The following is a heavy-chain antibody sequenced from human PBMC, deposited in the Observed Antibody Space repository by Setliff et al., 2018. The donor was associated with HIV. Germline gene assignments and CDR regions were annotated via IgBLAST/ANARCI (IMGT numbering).Heavy chain of an antibody. CDR3: AKLLGNGGNSDPFDI. V-gene: IGHV3-7*03. D-gene: IGHD2-21*01. J-gene: IGHJ3*02. CDR2: ISPDGSAT. Sequence: LRLSCAASGFTFSSAWMGWVRQAPAKGLEWVANISPDGSATYYVDSVKGRFTISRDNSKESLYLQMNSLTTEDTALYYCAKLLGNGGNSDPFDIWGQGTTVTVSS. CDR1: GFTFSSAW.